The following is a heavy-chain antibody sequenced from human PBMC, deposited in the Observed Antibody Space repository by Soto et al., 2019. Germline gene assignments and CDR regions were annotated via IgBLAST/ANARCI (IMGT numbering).Heavy chain of an antibody. CDR2: IWYDGSNK. CDR1: GFTFSSYG. V-gene: IGHV3-33*01. CDR3: ARDRGRPHNYGPGSNYNGPAPH. D-gene: IGHD3-10*01. Sequence: GGSLRLSCAASGFTFSSYGMHWVRQAPGKGLEWVAVIWYDGSNKYYADSVKGRFTISRDNSKNTLYLQMNSLRTEDRAVYYCARDRGRPHNYGPGSNYNGPAPHWGQGTLVTVSS. J-gene: IGHJ4*02.